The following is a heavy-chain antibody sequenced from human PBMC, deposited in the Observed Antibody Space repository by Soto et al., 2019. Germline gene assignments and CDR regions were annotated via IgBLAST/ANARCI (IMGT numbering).Heavy chain of an antibody. D-gene: IGHD3-22*01. CDR3: ARDIGWSYYHRSDY. CDR1: GGTFSSYA. J-gene: IGHJ4*02. V-gene: IGHV1-69*06. Sequence: SVKFSCKASGGTFSSYAISWVRQAPGQGLEWMGGIIPIFGTANYAQKFQGRVTITADKSTSTAYMELSSLRSEDTAVYYCARDIGWSYYHRSDYWGQGALVTVSP. CDR2: IIPIFGTA.